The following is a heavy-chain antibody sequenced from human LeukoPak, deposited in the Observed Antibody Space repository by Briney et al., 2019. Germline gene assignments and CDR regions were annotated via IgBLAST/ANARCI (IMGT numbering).Heavy chain of an antibody. V-gene: IGHV4-39*01. Sequence: SETLSLTCTVSGGSISSSSYFWGWIRQPPGKGLEWIGSIYYSGSTYYNPSLKSRVTISVDTSKSQFSLKLSSVTAADTAVYHCARLRSTIATRPIDYWGQGTLVTVSS. CDR2: IYYSGST. D-gene: IGHD6-6*01. J-gene: IGHJ4*02. CDR3: ARLRSTIATRPIDY. CDR1: GGSISSSSYF.